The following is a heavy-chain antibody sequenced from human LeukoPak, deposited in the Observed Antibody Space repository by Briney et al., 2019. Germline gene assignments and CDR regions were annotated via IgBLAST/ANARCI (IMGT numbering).Heavy chain of an antibody. CDR2: ISYDGSNK. J-gene: IGHJ4*02. D-gene: IGHD2-2*02. CDR1: GFTFSSYA. CDR3: AKSVVPAAITQYFDY. Sequence: PGGSLRLSCAASGFTFSSYAMHWVRQAPGKGLEWVAVISYDGSNKYYADSVKGRFTISRDNSKNTLYLQMNSLRAEDTAVYYCAKSVVPAAITQYFDYWGQGTLVTVSS. V-gene: IGHV3-30*07.